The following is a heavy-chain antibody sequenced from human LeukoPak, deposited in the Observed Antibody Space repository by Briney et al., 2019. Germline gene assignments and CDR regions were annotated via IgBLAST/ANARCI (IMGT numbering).Heavy chain of an antibody. D-gene: IGHD3-22*01. CDR2: ISSSGSTI. Sequence: GGSLRLSCAASGFTFSSYEMNWVRQAPGKGLEWVSYISSSGSTIYYADSVKGRFTISRDNAKNSLYLQMNSLRAEDTAVYYCARDSYYYDSSGYTLGFAFDIWGQGTMVTVSS. CDR1: GFTFSSYE. CDR3: ARDSYYYDSSGYTLGFAFDI. J-gene: IGHJ3*02. V-gene: IGHV3-48*03.